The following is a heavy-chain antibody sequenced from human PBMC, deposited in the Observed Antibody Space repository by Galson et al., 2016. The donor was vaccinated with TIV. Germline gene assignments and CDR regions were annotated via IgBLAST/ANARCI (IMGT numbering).Heavy chain of an antibody. CDR3: ARDAWFGELLYPNFDF. CDR1: GMTFSNYE. D-gene: IGHD3-10*01. J-gene: IGHJ4*02. Sequence: SLRLSCAASGMTFSNYEMNWVRQAPGKGLEWVSYISTGGTGKYYADSVKGRFTISRDDAKNSLHLQMNSLRPEDTAVYYCARDAWFGELLYPNFDFWGQGTLVTVSS. CDR2: ISTGGTGK. V-gene: IGHV3-48*03.